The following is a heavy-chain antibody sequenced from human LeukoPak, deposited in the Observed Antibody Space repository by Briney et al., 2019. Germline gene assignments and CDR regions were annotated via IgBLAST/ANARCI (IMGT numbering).Heavy chain of an antibody. Sequence: PGGSLRLSCAASGFTFSIYSMNWVRQAPGKGLEWVSSISSSSSYIYYADSVKGRFTISGDNAKNSLYLQMNSLRAEDTAVYYCARDQECSGGSCYYYYYYMDVWGKGTTVTVSS. CDR1: GFTFSIYS. V-gene: IGHV3-21*01. D-gene: IGHD2-15*01. CDR3: ARDQECSGGSCYYYYYYMDV. CDR2: ISSSSSYI. J-gene: IGHJ6*03.